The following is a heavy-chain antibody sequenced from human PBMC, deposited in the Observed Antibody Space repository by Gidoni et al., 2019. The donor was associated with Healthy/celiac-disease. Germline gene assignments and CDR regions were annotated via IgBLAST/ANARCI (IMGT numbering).Heavy chain of an antibody. CDR2: IWYDGSNK. CDR1: GFTFSSYG. V-gene: IGHV3-33*01. CDR3: ARDGSRYFVDWYFDL. Sequence: QVPLVQSGGGVVQPGRYLRLSCAASGFTFSSYGMHWVRQASGKGLEWVAVIWYDGSNKYYADSVKGRFTISRDNSKNTLYLQMNSLRAEDTAVYYCARDGSRYFVDWYFDLWGRGTLVTVSS. J-gene: IGHJ2*01. D-gene: IGHD3-9*01.